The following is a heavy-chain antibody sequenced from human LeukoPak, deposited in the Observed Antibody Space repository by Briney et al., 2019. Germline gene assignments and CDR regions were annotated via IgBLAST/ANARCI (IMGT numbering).Heavy chain of an antibody. D-gene: IGHD2-21*01. V-gene: IGHV3-74*01. Sequence: PGGSLRLSCAASGFTFSSYWMHWVPQTPGKGLLWVSRINIDGRSTSYAPSVMGRFTMSRDNAKNTVYLQMNSLRAEDTAVYYCVRDVWGDRDGFFEYWGQGTLVTVSS. CDR2: INIDGRST. CDR1: GFTFSSYW. CDR3: VRDVWGDRDGFFEY. J-gene: IGHJ4*02.